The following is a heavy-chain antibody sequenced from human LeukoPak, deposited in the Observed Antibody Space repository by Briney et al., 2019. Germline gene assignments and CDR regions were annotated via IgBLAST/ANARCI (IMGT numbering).Heavy chain of an antibody. V-gene: IGHV1-2*02. D-gene: IGHD3-22*01. CDR2: INPNSGGT. CDR1: GYTFTGYY. Sequence: WASVKVSCKASGYTFTGYYMHWVRQAPGQGLEWMGWINPNSGGTNYAQKFQGRVTMTRDTSISTAYMELSRLRSDDTAVYYCARDGSSGYFNWFDPWGQGTLVTVSS. CDR3: ARDGSSGYFNWFDP. J-gene: IGHJ5*02.